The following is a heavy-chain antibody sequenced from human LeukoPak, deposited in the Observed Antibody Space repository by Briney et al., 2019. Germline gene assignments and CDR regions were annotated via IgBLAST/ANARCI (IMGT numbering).Heavy chain of an antibody. CDR3: ARDRTYYYDSSGYFYGMDV. CDR1: SGSIRSNY. J-gene: IGHJ6*02. Sequence: SETLSLTCTVSSGSIRSNYWSWVRQPPGKGLEWIAYIYYSGSTNYNPSLKSRVTISVDTSKNQFSLKLSSMTAADTAVYYCARDRTYYYDSSGYFYGMDVWGQGTTVTVSS. D-gene: IGHD3-22*01. CDR2: IYYSGST. V-gene: IGHV4-59*01.